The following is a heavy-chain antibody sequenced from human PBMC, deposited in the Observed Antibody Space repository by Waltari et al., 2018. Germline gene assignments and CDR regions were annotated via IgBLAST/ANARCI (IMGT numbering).Heavy chain of an antibody. Sequence: QLQLQESGPGLVKPSETLSLTCSVSGGSITSNRHYWVWIRQAPGQGLEGIGTMSYRGATYSSPSLNSRVTISRDTSKNQLSLKLASMTAADTAVYYCATYLGASLGTAAFDVWGQGTMVTVSS. CDR1: GGSITSNRHY. D-gene: IGHD1-1*01. CDR2: MSYRGAT. J-gene: IGHJ3*01. CDR3: ATYLGASLGTAAFDV. V-gene: IGHV4-39*01.